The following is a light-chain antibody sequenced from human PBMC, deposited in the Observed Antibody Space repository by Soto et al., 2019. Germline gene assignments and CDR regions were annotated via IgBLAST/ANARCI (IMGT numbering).Light chain of an antibody. V-gene: IGKV1-39*01. Sequence: DILMTQSPSSLSASVGDRVTLTCRASQRISAYLNWYQQKPGKAPKLLIYAASSLQRGVSSRFSGSGSGTDFALIISTLQPEDLATYYCQQGYGPPFCFGPGTKVDI. CDR2: AAS. CDR3: QQGYGPPFC. CDR1: QRISAY. J-gene: IGKJ3*01.